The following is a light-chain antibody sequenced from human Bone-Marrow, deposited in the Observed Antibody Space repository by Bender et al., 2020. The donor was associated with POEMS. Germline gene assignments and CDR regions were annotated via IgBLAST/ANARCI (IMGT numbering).Light chain of an antibody. CDR2: DVS. V-gene: IGLV2-14*03. CDR3: LSYAGDQLGV. J-gene: IGLJ3*02. Sequence: QSALTQPASVSGSPGQSITISCTGTSSDVGGYHYVSWYRQHPGEAPKLLIYDVSHRPSGISSRFSGSSSGITASLTISGLQAEDEADYYCLSYAGDQLGVFGGGTRVTVL. CDR1: SSDVGGYHY.